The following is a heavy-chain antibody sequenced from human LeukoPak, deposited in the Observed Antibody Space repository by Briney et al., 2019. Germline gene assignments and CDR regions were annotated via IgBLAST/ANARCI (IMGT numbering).Heavy chain of an antibody. CDR2: IYYSGST. V-gene: IGHV4-39*07. D-gene: IGHD2-21*02. J-gene: IGHJ4*02. Sequence: SETLSLTCTVSGGSISSSSYYWGWIRQPPGKGLEWIGSIYYSGSTYYNPSLKSRVTISVDTSKNQFSLKLSSVTAADTAVYYCARGPHYCGGDCYSDYWGQGTLVTVSS. CDR3: ARGPHYCGGDCYSDY. CDR1: GGSISSSSYY.